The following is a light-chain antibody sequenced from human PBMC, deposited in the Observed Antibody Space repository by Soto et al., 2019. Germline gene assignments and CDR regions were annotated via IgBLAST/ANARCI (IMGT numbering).Light chain of an antibody. Sequence: IGWTQSPCTLYLFPGERATLSCRATQSGNSAYLAWYQQKPGQAPRLHIYIAFRRATGIPDRFRGSGSGTDFALTTSRLEPEDFAVYYCQKYGTFPLTFDQGTKVEIK. V-gene: IGKV3-20*01. CDR2: IAF. J-gene: IGKJ1*01. CDR3: QKYGTFPLT. CDR1: QSGNSAY.